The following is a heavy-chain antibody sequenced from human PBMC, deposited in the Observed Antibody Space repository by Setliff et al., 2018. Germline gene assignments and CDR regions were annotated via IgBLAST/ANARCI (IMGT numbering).Heavy chain of an antibody. Sequence: PSETLSLTCTVSGYSISSGYIWGWIRQPPGKGLEWVGNIGHTGSINYNPSLKSRVTMSIDTSKNQFSLKLSSVTAADTAVYYCARESRYYYDNLGILDYWGQGTLVIVSS. D-gene: IGHD3-22*01. V-gene: IGHV4-38-2*02. J-gene: IGHJ4*02. CDR3: ARESRYYYDNLGILDY. CDR2: IGHTGSI. CDR1: GYSISSGYI.